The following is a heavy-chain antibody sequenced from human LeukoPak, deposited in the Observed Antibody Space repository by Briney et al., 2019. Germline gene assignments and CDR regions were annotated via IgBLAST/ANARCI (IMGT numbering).Heavy chain of an antibody. D-gene: IGHD1-26*01. Sequence: PGASLRLSCEASGFGFSSCEMNWLRQAPGKGLEWVSYISSSGSTIYYADSEKGRFTICRTNAKNFLYLQMNSRRDEETVDYYGTRAWPGSWYYFDYWGQGTMVTVSS. V-gene: IGHV3-48*03. J-gene: IGHJ4*02. CDR1: GFGFSSCE. CDR3: TRAWPGSWYYFDY. CDR2: ISSSGSTI.